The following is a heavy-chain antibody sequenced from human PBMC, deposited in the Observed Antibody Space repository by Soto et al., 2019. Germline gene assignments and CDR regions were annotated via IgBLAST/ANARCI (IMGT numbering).Heavy chain of an antibody. D-gene: IGHD1-1*01. CDR3: AKEPSSTTGTDYYYGMDV. Sequence: GGSLRLSCAASGFTFSSYAMSWVRQAPGKGLEWVSAISGSGGSTYYADSVKGRFTISRDNSKNTLYLQMNSLRAEDTAVYYCAKEPSSTTGTDYYYGMDVWGQGTTVTVSS. CDR2: ISGSGGST. J-gene: IGHJ6*02. V-gene: IGHV3-23*01. CDR1: GFTFSSYA.